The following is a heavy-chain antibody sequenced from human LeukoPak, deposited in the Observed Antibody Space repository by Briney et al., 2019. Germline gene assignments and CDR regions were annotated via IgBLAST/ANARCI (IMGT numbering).Heavy chain of an antibody. CDR3: ARGPQVGAFDL. J-gene: IGHJ3*01. Sequence: ASVNVSCRASGGTISTYAITWVRPAPGQGLEWMGGIIPIFGTANYAEKFQGRVTITADESTSTAYMELSSLRSEDTAVYYCARGPQVGAFDLWGQGTMVTVSS. CDR2: IIPIFGTA. V-gene: IGHV1-69*13. D-gene: IGHD1-26*01. CDR1: GGTISTYA.